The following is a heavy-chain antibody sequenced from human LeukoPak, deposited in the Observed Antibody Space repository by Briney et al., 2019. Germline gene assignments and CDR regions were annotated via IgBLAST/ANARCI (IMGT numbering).Heavy chain of an antibody. J-gene: IGHJ4*02. Sequence: GGSLRLYCAASGFSFSAYAMAWARQAPGKGLEWVSALSDSGTNTYYTDSVRGRFTVSRDNSKNTLYLQMISLIAEDTAVYYCAKDSGSFDYWGQGTLVTVSS. CDR1: GFSFSAYA. D-gene: IGHD1-26*01. CDR3: AKDSGSFDY. CDR2: LSDSGTNT. V-gene: IGHV3-23*01.